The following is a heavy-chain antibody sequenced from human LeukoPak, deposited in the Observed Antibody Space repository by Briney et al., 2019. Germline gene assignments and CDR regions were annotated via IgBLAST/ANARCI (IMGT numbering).Heavy chain of an antibody. V-gene: IGHV3-53*04. CDR1: GFTVTTNY. CDR3: ARGDFWSGYYTGLY. D-gene: IGHD3-3*01. J-gene: IGHJ4*02. CDR2: IYSGGST. Sequence: GGSLRLSCAASGFTVTTNYMSWVRQAPRKGLYWFSVIYSGGSTYYADSVKGRFTISRHNSKNTLYLQMDSLRDEDTAVYYCARGDFWSGYYTGLYWGQGTLVTVSS.